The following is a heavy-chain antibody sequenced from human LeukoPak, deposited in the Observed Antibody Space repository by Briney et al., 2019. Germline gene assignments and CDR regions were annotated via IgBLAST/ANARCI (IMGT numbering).Heavy chain of an antibody. J-gene: IGHJ6*02. V-gene: IGHV3-30*19. D-gene: IGHD2-21*02. CDR3: ARDGGSIVVVTASSLGSGGMDV. CDR2: ISYDGRNE. Sequence: GGSLRLSCAASSFTFSSYGMHWVRQAPGRGLEWVAVISYDGRNEYYADSVKGRFTISRDNSKNTLYLQMNSLRAEDTAVYYCARDGGSIVVVTASSLGSGGMDVWGQGTTVTVSS. CDR1: SFTFSSYG.